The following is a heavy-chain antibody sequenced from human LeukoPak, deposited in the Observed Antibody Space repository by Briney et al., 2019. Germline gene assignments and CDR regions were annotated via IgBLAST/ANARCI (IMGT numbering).Heavy chain of an antibody. J-gene: IGHJ5*02. V-gene: IGHV3-53*01. D-gene: IGHD2-15*01. Sequence: GGSLRLSCAASGFTFDMPCIGSGKLQGRGWSGSQFSGGSTYYADSVKGRFTISRDNSKNTLYLQVNSLRAEDTAVYYCARVPYGGSSGSWGQGTLVTVSS. CDR2: SGGST. CDR1: GFTFDMPC. CDR3: ARVPYGGSSGS.